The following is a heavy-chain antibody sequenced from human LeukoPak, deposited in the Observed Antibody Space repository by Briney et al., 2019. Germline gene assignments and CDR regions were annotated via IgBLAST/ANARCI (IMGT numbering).Heavy chain of an antibody. CDR1: GFTFSSYE. CDR3: AKGGGYEAQYYYYYLDV. D-gene: IGHD5-12*01. CDR2: ISSSGSTI. J-gene: IGHJ6*03. Sequence: GGSLRLSCAASGFTFSSYEMNWVRQAPGKGLEWVSYISSSGSTIYYADSVKGRFTISRDNSKNTLYLQMKSLRAEDTAVYYCAKGGGYEAQYYYYYLDVWGKGTAVTISS. V-gene: IGHV3-48*03.